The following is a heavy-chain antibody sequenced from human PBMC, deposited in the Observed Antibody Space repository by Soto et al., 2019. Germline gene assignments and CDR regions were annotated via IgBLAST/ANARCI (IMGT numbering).Heavy chain of an antibody. J-gene: IGHJ6*02. CDR3: VKDGSSGWPYYYGLDV. CDR2: ISYDGSNK. D-gene: IGHD6-19*01. Sequence: LRLSCAASGFTFSSYGMHWVRQAPGKGLEWVAVISYDGSNKYYADSVKGRFTIARDNSKNTLFLHMSSLRAEDTAVYYCVKDGSSGWPYYYGLDVWGQGTSVTVSS. V-gene: IGHV3-30*18. CDR1: GFTFSSYG.